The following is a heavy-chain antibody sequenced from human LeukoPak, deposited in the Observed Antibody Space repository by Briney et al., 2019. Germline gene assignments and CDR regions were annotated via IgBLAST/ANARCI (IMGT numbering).Heavy chain of an antibody. D-gene: IGHD3-10*01. CDR2: ISAYNGNT. V-gene: IGHV1-18*01. Sequence: ASVKVSCKASGYTFTSYGISWVRPAPGQGLEWMGWISAYNGNTNYAQKLQGRVTMTTDTSTSTAYMELRSLRSDDTAVYYCARALYYYGSGSYAIDYWGQGTLVTVSS. CDR1: GYTFTSYG. CDR3: ARALYYYGSGSYAIDY. J-gene: IGHJ4*02.